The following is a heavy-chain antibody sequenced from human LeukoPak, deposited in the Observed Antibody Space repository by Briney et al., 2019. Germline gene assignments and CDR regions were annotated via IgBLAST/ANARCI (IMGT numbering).Heavy chain of an antibody. J-gene: IGHJ3*02. V-gene: IGHV1-69*04. CDR2: IIPILGIA. Sequence: GASVKVSCKASGGTFSSYAISWVRQAPGQGLEWMGRIIPILGIANYAQKFQGRVTITADKSTSTAYMELSSLRAEDTAVYYCARATYYYDSSGARQAFDIWGQGTMVTVSS. CDR1: GGTFSSYA. CDR3: ARATYYYDSSGARQAFDI. D-gene: IGHD3-22*01.